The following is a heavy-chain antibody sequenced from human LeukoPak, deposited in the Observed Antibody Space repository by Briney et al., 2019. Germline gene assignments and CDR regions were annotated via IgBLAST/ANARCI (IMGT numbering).Heavy chain of an antibody. CDR1: GGTFSSYA. CDR2: IIPIFGTA. CDR3: ARESRGYSYGLFHFDY. D-gene: IGHD5-18*01. Sequence: SVKVSCKASGGTFSSYAISWVRQAPGQGLEWMGGIIPIFGTANYAQKFQGRVTITADESTSTAYMELSSLRSEDTAVYYCARESRGYSYGLFHFDYWGQGTLVTVSS. V-gene: IGHV1-69*13. J-gene: IGHJ4*02.